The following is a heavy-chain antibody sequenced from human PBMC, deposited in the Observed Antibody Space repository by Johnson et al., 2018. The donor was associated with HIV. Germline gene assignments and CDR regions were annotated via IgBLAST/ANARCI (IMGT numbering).Heavy chain of an antibody. V-gene: IGHV3-23*04. CDR2: ISADGDST. CDR1: RFTFRIYA. J-gene: IGHJ3*02. CDR3: AKDWADQDSFDI. D-gene: IGHD3-16*01. Sequence: VQLVESGGGLVQPGGSLRLSCAASRFTFRIYAMTWVRQAPGKGLEWVSSISADGDSTYYADSVKGRFTISRDNTKNTFYLQMNSLRAEDTAIYYCAKDWADQDSFDIWGQGTMVTVSS.